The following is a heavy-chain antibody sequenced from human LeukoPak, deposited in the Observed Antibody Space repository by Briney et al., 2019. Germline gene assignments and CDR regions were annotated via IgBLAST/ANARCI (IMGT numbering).Heavy chain of an antibody. CDR1: GFTFSSYW. Sequence: PGGSLRLSCAASGFTFSSYWMHWVRQAPGKGLVWLSRVSGDGSNTFYADSLKGRFTISRDNAKNTLYLQMNSLRAEDTAVYYCARELSTGDWGQGTLVTVSS. D-gene: IGHD7-27*01. CDR2: VSGDGSNT. J-gene: IGHJ4*02. V-gene: IGHV3-74*01. CDR3: ARELSTGD.